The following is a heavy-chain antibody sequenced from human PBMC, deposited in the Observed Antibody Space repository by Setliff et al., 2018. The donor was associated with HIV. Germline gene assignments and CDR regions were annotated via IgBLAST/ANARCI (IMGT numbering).Heavy chain of an antibody. D-gene: IGHD3-9*01. V-gene: IGHV1-3*04. CDR3: ARGMNAVRYFDWLDAFDI. J-gene: IGHJ3*02. CDR1: GYTFIHYD. Sequence: ASVKVSCKTSGYTFIHYDIHWVRQAPGERLEWLGWINTDTGNTKYSQKFQDRLTFTRDTSAPTADMELSSLRSEDTAVYFCARGMNAVRYFDWLDAFDIWGQGTMVTVSS. CDR2: INTDTGNT.